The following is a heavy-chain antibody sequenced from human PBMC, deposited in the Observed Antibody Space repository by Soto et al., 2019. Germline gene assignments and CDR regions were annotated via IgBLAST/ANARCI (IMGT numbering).Heavy chain of an antibody. CDR1: GYTFTSYG. Sequence: ASVKVSCKASGYTFTSYGISWVRQAPGQGLEWMGWISAYNGNTNYAQKLQGRVTMTTDTSTSTAYMELRSLRSVDTAVYYCASRIAAAGTGSYDYLGQGTPVTVSS. CDR3: ASRIAAAGTGSYDY. V-gene: IGHV1-18*01. CDR2: ISAYNGNT. J-gene: IGHJ4*02. D-gene: IGHD6-13*01.